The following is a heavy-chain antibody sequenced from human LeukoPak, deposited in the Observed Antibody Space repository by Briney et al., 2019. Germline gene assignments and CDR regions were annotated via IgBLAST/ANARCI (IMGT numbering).Heavy chain of an antibody. CDR2: ISYDGSNK. V-gene: IGHV3-30*04. D-gene: IGHD3-16*01. CDR3: ARDSRPTFSYFDY. CDR1: GFTFSSYA. J-gene: IGHJ4*02. Sequence: GGSLRLSCAASGFTFSSYAMHWVRQAPGKGLEWVAVISYDGSNKYYADSVKGRFTTSRDNSKNTLYLQTNSLRAEDTAVYYCARDSRPTFSYFDYWGQGTLVTVSS.